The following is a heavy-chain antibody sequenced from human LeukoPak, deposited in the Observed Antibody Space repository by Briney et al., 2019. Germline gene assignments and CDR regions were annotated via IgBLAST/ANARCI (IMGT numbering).Heavy chain of an antibody. J-gene: IGHJ4*02. CDR2: ISGSGGGT. CDR1: GFTFSSYA. D-gene: IGHD3-10*01. V-gene: IGHV3-23*01. Sequence: PGGSLRLSCAASGFTFSSYAMSWVRQAPGKGLEWVSAISGSGGGTYYADSVKGRFTISRDNSKNTLYLQMNSLRAEDTAVYYCAKDSAQSYYYGSGSYYQFWGQGTLVTVSS. CDR3: AKDSAQSYYYGSGSYYQF.